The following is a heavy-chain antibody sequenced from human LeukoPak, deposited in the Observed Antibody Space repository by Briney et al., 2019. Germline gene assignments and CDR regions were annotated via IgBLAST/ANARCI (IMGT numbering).Heavy chain of an antibody. D-gene: IGHD6-19*01. CDR3: ARGRYSSGD. J-gene: IGHJ4*02. CDR1: GGPISPYY. Sequence: PSETLSLTCTVSGGPISPYYWSWIRQPPGKELEWIAFIFYSGSAHYNPSLTSRVTISVDTSKNQFSLKLSSVTAADTAVYYCARGRYSSGDWGQGTLVTVSS. V-gene: IGHV4-59*08. CDR2: IFYSGSA.